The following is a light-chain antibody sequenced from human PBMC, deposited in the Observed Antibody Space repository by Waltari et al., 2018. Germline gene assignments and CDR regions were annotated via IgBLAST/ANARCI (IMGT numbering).Light chain of an antibody. Sequence: LVLTQSPSASASLGASVKLTCTLSSGYSSNVIAWLQQQPGKGPRYLMKVNSDGSHRKGDDIPDRFSASSLQSEDEADYYCQTGGHGTWGFGGGTKLTVL. CDR1: SGYSSNV. J-gene: IGLJ3*02. CDR3: QTGGHGTWG. CDR2: VNSDGSH. V-gene: IGLV4-69*01.